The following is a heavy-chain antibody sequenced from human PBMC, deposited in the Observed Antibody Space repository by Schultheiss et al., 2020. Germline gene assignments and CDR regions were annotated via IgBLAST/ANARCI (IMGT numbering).Heavy chain of an antibody. CDR2: MNPNSGNT. J-gene: IGHJ5*02. D-gene: IGHD3-16*01. CDR3: ATDGGKAWFDP. V-gene: IGHV1-8*01. Sequence: ASVKVSCKASGYTFTSYDINWVRPATGQGLEWMGWMNPNSGNTGYAQKFQGRVTMTTDTSTTTAYMELSSLRSEDTAVYYCATDGGKAWFDPWGQGTLVTGYS. CDR1: GYTFTSYD.